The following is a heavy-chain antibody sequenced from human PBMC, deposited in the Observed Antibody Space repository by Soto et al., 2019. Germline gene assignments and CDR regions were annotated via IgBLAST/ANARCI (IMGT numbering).Heavy chain of an antibody. CDR3: ARDQGYYDSSGLNWFDP. J-gene: IGHJ5*02. D-gene: IGHD3-22*01. Sequence: GGSLRLSCAASGFTFSSYSMNWVRQAPGKGLEWVSYISSSSSTIYYADSVKGRFTISRDNAKNSLYLQMNSLRDEDTAVYYCARDQGYYDSSGLNWFDPWGQGTLVTVSS. CDR1: GFTFSSYS. V-gene: IGHV3-48*02. CDR2: ISSSSSTI.